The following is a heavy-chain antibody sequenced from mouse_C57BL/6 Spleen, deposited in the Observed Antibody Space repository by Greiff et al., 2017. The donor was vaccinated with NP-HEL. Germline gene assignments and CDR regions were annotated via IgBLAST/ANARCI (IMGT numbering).Heavy chain of an antibody. CDR1: GFTFSDYY. D-gene: IGHD2-5*01. V-gene: IGHV5-12*01. CDR2: ISNGGGST. J-gene: IGHJ4*01. CDR3: ARQRVYSNYLYAMDY. Sequence: EVKLVESGGGLVQPGGSLKLSCAASGFTFSDYYMCWVRQTPEKRLEWVAYISNGGGSTYYPDTVKGRFTISRDNAKNTLYLQMSRLKSEDTAMYYCARQRVYSNYLYAMDYWGQGTSVTVSS.